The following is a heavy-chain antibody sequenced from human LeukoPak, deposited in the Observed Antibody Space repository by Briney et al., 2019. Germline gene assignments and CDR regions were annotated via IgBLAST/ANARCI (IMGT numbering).Heavy chain of an antibody. CDR1: GFTFSSYG. CDR2: ISNDGSNK. CDR3: VSTYYYDSSGYYPFDY. Sequence: GGSLRLSCVASGFTFSSYGMHWVRQAPGKGLEWVAVISNDGSNKYYADSVKGRFTISRDNSKNTLYLQMNSLRAGDTAVYYCVSTYYYDSSGYYPFDYWGQGTPVTVSS. D-gene: IGHD3-22*01. J-gene: IGHJ4*02. V-gene: IGHV3-30*03.